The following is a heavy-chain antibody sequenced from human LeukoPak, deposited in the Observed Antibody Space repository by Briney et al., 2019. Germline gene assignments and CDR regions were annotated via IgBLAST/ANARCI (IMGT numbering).Heavy chain of an antibody. CDR3: ARSGWSDKYYFDF. D-gene: IGHD1-1*01. V-gene: IGHV1-18*01. J-gene: IGHJ4*02. CDR2: VSTYGGNT. Sequence: VASVKVSCKASGYTFTTYGITWVRQAPGQGLEWMGWVSTYGGNTKYAQNLQGRVTMATDTSTSTAYMELRSLRSDDTAVYYCARSGWSDKYYFDFWGRGTLVTVSS. CDR1: GYTFTTYG.